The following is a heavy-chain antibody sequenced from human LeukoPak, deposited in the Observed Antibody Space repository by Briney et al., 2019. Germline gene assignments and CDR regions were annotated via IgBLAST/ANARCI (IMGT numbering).Heavy chain of an antibody. CDR3: AKDCCSGSSYYMDV. J-gene: IGHJ6*03. CDR1: GFTFSSYG. Sequence: GGSLRLSCAASGFTFSSYGMHWVRQAPGKGLEWVAVISYDGSNKYYADSVKGRFTISRDNSKNTLYLQMNSLRAEDTAVYYCAKDCCSGSSYYMDVWGKGTTVTVSS. CDR2: ISYDGSNK. D-gene: IGHD1-26*01. V-gene: IGHV3-30*18.